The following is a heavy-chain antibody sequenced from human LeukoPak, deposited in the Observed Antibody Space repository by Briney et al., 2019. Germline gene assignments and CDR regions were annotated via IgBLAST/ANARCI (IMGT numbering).Heavy chain of an antibody. CDR3: ATPKADYYPFDY. D-gene: IGHD3-22*01. V-gene: IGHV3-30*02. Sequence: PGGSLGLSCAASGFTFSTYDMHWVRQAPGKGLEWLAFIRYDGSYQYYADSVNGRFTISRDNSKNTLYLQMNSLRPEDTAVYYCATPKADYYPFDYWGQGTLVTVSS. CDR2: IRYDGSYQ. CDR1: GFTFSTYD. J-gene: IGHJ4*02.